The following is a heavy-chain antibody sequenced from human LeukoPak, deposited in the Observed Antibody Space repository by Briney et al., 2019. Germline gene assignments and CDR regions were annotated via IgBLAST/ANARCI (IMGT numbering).Heavy chain of an antibody. J-gene: IGHJ4*02. V-gene: IGHV1-2*06. CDR1: GYTFTGYY. CDR2: INPNSGGT. CDR3: ARDRDYYGSGEGDY. D-gene: IGHD3-10*01. Sequence: ASVKVSCKASGYTFTGYYMHWVRQAPGQGLEWMGRINPNSGGTNYAQKFQGRVTMTRDTSISTDYMELSRLRSDDTAVYYCARDRDYYGSGEGDYWGQGTLVTVSS.